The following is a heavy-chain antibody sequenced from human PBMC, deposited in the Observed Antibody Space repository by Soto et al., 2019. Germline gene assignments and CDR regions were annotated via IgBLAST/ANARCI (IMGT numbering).Heavy chain of an antibody. Sequence: GESLKNSCAASGFTFSSYAMSWVRQAPGKGLEWVSAISGSGGSTYYADSVKGRFTISRDNSKNTLYLQMNSLRAEDTAVYYCAKSLYSGYDWFYFDYWGHGTLVTVSS. CDR1: GFTFSSYA. D-gene: IGHD5-12*01. CDR2: ISGSGGST. J-gene: IGHJ4*01. CDR3: AKSLYSGYDWFYFDY. V-gene: IGHV3-23*01.